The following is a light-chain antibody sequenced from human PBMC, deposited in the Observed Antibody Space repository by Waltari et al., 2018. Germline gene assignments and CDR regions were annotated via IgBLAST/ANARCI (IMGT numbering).Light chain of an antibody. Sequence: ELTQSPGTLSLSPGERATLSCRASQSITKRYFAWYQQKPGQAPRLLSYGASSRAAGIPDRFSGAGSGTDFTLTISRLEPEDSAVYYCQQYGSSILYTFGQGTKLEIK. CDR3: QQYGSSILYT. J-gene: IGKJ2*01. CDR1: QSITKRY. CDR2: GAS. V-gene: IGKV3-20*01.